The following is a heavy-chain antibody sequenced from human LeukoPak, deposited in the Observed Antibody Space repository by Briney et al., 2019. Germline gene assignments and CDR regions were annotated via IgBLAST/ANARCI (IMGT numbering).Heavy chain of an antibody. CDR1: GYTFTSYA. CDR2: INAGNGNT. J-gene: IGHJ4*02. CDR3: ATHYYESSGYYSPDS. D-gene: IGHD3-22*01. Sequence: GASVKVSCKASGYTFTSYAMHWVHQAPGQRLEWMGWINAGNGNTKYSQKFQGRVTITRDTSASTAYMELSSLRSEDTAVYYCATHYYESSGYYSPDSWGQGTLVTVSS. V-gene: IGHV1-3*01.